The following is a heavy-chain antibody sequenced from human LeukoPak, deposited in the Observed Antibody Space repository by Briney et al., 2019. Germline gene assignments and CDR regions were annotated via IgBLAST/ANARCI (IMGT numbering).Heavy chain of an antibody. CDR1: GFTFSSYA. D-gene: IGHD6-13*01. CDR2: ISGSGGST. J-gene: IGHJ4*02. V-gene: IGHV3-23*01. CDR3: ARDASGYSSSWYDY. Sequence: PGGSLRLSCAASGFTFSSYAMSWVRRAPGKGLEWVSTISGSGGSTYYADSVKGRFTISRDNSKNTLYLQMNSLRAEDTAVYYCARDASGYSSSWYDYWGQGTLVTVSS.